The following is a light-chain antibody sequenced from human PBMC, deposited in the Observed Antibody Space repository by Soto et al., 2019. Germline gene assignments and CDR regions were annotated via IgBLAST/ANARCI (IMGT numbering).Light chain of an antibody. Sequence: QSVLTQPPSLSGAPGQRVTISCTGSSSNIGAGYHVHWYQQLPGTAPKLLIYGNSNRPSGVPDRFSGSKSGTSASLAITGLQAEDEADYYCQSYDSSLSGSVFGGGTMVTVL. J-gene: IGLJ3*02. CDR1: SSNIGAGYH. V-gene: IGLV1-40*01. CDR3: QSYDSSLSGSV. CDR2: GNS.